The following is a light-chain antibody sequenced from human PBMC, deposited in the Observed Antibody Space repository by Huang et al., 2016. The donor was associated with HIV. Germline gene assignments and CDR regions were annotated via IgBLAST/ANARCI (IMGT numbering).Light chain of an antibody. CDR1: QSVFNNNY. Sequence: IVLTQSPGILSLSPGESATLSCRASQSVFNNNYLAWYQQKPGPAPRLLIFGASSTASGIADRCRGRGSGTDFMSTISRLEPEDFAVYYCQQDGSSLAFGPGTKVEIK. J-gene: IGKJ1*01. CDR3: QQDGSSLA. V-gene: IGKV3-20*01. CDR2: GAS.